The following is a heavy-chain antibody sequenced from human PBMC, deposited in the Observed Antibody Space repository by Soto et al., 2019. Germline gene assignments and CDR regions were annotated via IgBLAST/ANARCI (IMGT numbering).Heavy chain of an antibody. V-gene: IGHV3-30-3*01. D-gene: IGHD5-12*01. CDR1: GFTFSSYA. Sequence: QVQLVESGGGVVQPGRSLRLSCAASGFTFSSYAMHWVRQAPGKGLEWVAVISYDGSNKYYADSVKGRFTISRDNSKNTLYLQMNSLRAEDTAVYYCARDLGYSGYDDFDYWGQGTLVTVSS. CDR2: ISYDGSNK. J-gene: IGHJ4*02. CDR3: ARDLGYSGYDDFDY.